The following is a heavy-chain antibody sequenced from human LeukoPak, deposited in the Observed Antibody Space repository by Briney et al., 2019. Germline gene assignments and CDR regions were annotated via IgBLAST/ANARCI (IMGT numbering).Heavy chain of an antibody. CDR3: VRDGDAYNFDF. V-gene: IGHV3-74*01. D-gene: IGHD5-24*01. CDR1: RFTFSDYY. J-gene: IGHJ4*02. CDR2: IKYDGSYT. Sequence: GGSLRLSCAASRFTFSDYYMSWIRQAPGKGLEWVSRIKYDGSYTNYADSVKGRFTISRDNARNTLSLHMISLRAEDTAVYFCVRDGDAYNFDFWGQGVLVTVSS.